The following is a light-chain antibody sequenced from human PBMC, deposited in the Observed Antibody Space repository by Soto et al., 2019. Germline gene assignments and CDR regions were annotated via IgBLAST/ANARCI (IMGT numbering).Light chain of an antibody. CDR2: ASS. CDR1: QGISTY. J-gene: IGKJ2*01. CDR3: QQSYRTPYT. Sequence: DIQMTQSPSSLSASVGDRVTITCRASQGISTYFIWYQQRQGKAPKLLIYASSNLVSGVPSRFTGSGSGTEFALTISSLQPEDVATYYCQQSYRTPYTFGQGTKLET. V-gene: IGKV1-39*01.